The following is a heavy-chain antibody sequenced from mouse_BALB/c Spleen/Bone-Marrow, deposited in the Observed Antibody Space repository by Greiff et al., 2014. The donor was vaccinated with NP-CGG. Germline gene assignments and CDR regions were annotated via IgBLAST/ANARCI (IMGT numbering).Heavy chain of an antibody. CDR3: ASKKNYYAMDY. J-gene: IGHJ4*01. Sequence: EVQLQQSGAELVKPGASVKLSCTASGFNIKDTYMHWVKQRPEQGLEWIGRIDPANGYINYAPKFQGKATITADTSSNTAYLQLSSLTSEDTAVYYCASKKNYYAMDYWGQGTSVTVSS. CDR2: IDPANGYI. CDR1: GFNIKDTY. V-gene: IGHV14-3*02.